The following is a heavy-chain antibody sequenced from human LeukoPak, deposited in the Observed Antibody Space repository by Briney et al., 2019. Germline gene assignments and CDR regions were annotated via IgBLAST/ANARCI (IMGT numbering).Heavy chain of an antibody. CDR2: ISYDGSNE. J-gene: IGHJ3*02. CDR1: GFTFRSFG. D-gene: IGHD2-21*02. V-gene: IGHV3-30*03. Sequence: GGSLRLSCAASGFTFRSFGMHWVRQAPGKGLEWVAAISYDGSNEYYADSVKGRFTISRDNSKNTLYLQMNSLRAEDTAVYYCARDPCGGDCYAFDIWGQGTMVTVSS. CDR3: ARDPCGGDCYAFDI.